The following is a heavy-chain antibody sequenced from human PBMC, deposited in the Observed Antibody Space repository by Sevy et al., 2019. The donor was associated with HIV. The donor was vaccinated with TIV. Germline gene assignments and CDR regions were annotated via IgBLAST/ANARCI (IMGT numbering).Heavy chain of an antibody. Sequence: GGSLRPSCAASGFIFRNYAVHWVRQAPGKGLEWLAIISFDGTNKYYADSVKGRFTVSRDNAKNTLYLQMNSLRTEDTAIYYCARGNSPSVTTAPLYYYYCLDVWGQGTTVTVSS. J-gene: IGHJ6*02. D-gene: IGHD4-17*01. CDR2: ISFDGTNK. CDR3: ARGNSPSVTTAPLYYYYCLDV. V-gene: IGHV3-30-3*01. CDR1: GFIFRNYA.